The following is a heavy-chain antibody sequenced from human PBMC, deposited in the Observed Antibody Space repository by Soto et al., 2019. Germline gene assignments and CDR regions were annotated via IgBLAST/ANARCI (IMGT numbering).Heavy chain of an antibody. CDR1: GFTFSNHW. CDR3: ARARGVDS. CDR2: IKADGREK. V-gene: IGHV3-7*03. D-gene: IGHD3-16*01. Sequence: PWGSLRLSCAVSGFTFSNHWRNFLRHSPWKGLEWVANIKADGREKYYVDSVKGRFTISRDNAKTSLYLQMNTLRAEDTAVYYCARARGVDSWGQGTLVTVSS. J-gene: IGHJ5*01.